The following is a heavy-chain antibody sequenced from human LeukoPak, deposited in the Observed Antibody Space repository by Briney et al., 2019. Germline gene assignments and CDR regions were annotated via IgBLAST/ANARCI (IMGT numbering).Heavy chain of an antibody. J-gene: IGHJ4*02. V-gene: IGHV3-33*01. CDR3: ARGNRPAFDY. CDR2: IWYDGSNE. CDR1: GFTFSSYG. D-gene: IGHD1-14*01. Sequence: GGSLRLSCAASGFTFSSYGIHWVRLAPGKGLEWVAVIWYDGSNENYADSVKGRFTISRDNSKNTLYLQMNSLRVEDTAVYYCARGNRPAFDYWGQGTLVTVSS.